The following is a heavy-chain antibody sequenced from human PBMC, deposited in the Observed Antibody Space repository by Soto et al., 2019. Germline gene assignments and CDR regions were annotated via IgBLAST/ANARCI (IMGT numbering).Heavy chain of an antibody. J-gene: IGHJ4*02. Sequence: QVQLVESGGGVVQPGTSLRLSCEASGFSFSKYVMHWVRQAPGEGLEWVALSWYDGRKENYADSVKGRFTISRDNSKNTLFLQMNSLRAEDTAVYYCASEEVGTTDFDRWGQGTLVTVSS. V-gene: IGHV3-33*01. CDR3: ASEEVGTTDFDR. CDR1: GFSFSKYV. CDR2: SWYDGRKE. D-gene: IGHD1-26*01.